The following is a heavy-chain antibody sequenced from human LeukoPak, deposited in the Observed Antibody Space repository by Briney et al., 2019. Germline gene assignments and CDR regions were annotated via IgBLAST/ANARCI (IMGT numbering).Heavy chain of an antibody. V-gene: IGHV3-7*01. D-gene: IGHD2/OR15-2a*01. CDR2: IRQDGSEK. CDR3: ARNRALYYYGMDV. J-gene: IGHJ6*02. Sequence: PGGSLRLSCAASGFTFSSYWMSWVRQAPGKALEWVANIRQDGSEKYYVDSVKGRFTISRDNAKNSLYLQMNSLRAEDTAVYYCARNRALYYYGMDVWGQGTTVTVSS. CDR1: GFTFSSYW.